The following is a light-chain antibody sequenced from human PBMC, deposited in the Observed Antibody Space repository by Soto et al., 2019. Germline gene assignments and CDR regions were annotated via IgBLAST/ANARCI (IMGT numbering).Light chain of an antibody. Sequence: EIVMTQSPATLSVSPGERATFSCRASQSVSSNLAWYQQKPGQAPRLLIYGASNRATGIPDRFSGSGSGTDFTLTISRLEPEDFAVYYCQQRHMWPITFGQGTRLEIK. CDR1: QSVSSN. V-gene: IGKV3D-15*01. CDR2: GAS. J-gene: IGKJ5*01. CDR3: QQRHMWPIT.